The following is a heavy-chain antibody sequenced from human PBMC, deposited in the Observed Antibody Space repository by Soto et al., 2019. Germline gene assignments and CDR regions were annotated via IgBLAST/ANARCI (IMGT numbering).Heavy chain of an antibody. CDR2: INSTGSTI. CDR3: AREDPYDNSGYSY. J-gene: IGHJ4*02. Sequence: GGSLRLSCAASGFTFSTYAMNWVRQAPGKGPEWVSYINSTGSTIFYADSVKGRFTISRDNAKNSLYLQMNGLRDEDTGVYYCAREDPYDNSGYSYWSQGTLVTVSS. D-gene: IGHD3-22*01. V-gene: IGHV3-48*02. CDR1: GFTFSTYA.